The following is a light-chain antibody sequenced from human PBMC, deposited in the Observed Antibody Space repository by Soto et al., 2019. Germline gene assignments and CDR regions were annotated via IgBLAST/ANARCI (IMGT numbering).Light chain of an antibody. CDR1: QSVSSY. V-gene: IGKV3-11*01. J-gene: IGKJ1*01. CDR3: QQRSNWPSWT. CDR2: DAS. Sequence: EIVLTQSPATLSLSPGERATLSCRASQSVSSYLAWYQQKPGQAPRLLIYDASNRATGIPARFSGSGSGTDFTLTINSLEPEDFAVYYCQQRSNWPSWTFGQGTKVEI.